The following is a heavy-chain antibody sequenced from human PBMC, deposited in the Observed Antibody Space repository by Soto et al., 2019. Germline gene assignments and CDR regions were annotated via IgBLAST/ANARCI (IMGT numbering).Heavy chain of an antibody. D-gene: IGHD2-2*01. CDR1: GGMFYSSA. CDR3: SFAPNCTYQLTGY. Sequence: QVQLVQSGAEVKKPGSSVRVSCKASGGMFYSSAINWVRQAPGQGLEWLGGIVPMNGSPKYAQEFLGRVTISADESATTACMVLGGLKSEDTAVYYCSFAPNCTYQLTGYWGRGTQVTVSS. CDR2: IVPMNGSP. J-gene: IGHJ4*02. V-gene: IGHV1-69*01.